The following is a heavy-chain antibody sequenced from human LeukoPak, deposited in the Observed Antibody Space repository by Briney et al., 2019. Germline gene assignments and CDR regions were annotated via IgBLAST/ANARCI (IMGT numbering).Heavy chain of an antibody. CDR2: IYYSGST. J-gene: IGHJ4*02. CDR3: ARHDVVSGWYHFDY. D-gene: IGHD6-19*01. V-gene: IGHV4-59*08. CDR1: GGSISSYY. Sequence: PSETLSLTCTVSGGSISSYYWSWIRQPPGNELEWIGYIYYSGSTNYNPSLKSRVTISVDTSKNQFSLKLSSVTAADTAVYYCARHDVVSGWYHFDYWGQGTLVTVSS.